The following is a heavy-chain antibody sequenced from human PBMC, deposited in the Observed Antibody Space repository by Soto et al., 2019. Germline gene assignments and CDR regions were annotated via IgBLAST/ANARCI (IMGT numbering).Heavy chain of an antibody. J-gene: IGHJ4*02. CDR2: IYYSGST. Sequence: SETLSLTCTVSGGSISSGDYYWSWIRQPPGKGLEWIGYIYYSGSTYYNPSLKSRVTISVDTSKNQFSLKLSSVTAADTAVYYCARAIVDIVATIEDWELDYWGQGTLVTVSS. D-gene: IGHD5-12*01. V-gene: IGHV4-30-4*01. CDR1: GGSISSGDYY. CDR3: ARAIVDIVATIEDWELDY.